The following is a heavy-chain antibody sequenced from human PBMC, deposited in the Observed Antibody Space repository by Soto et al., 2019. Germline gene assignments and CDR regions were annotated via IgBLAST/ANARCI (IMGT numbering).Heavy chain of an antibody. CDR1: GYNFNKYA. CDR2: ISASGGTT. CDR3: AKDRKSGSGWYWDY. D-gene: IGHD6-19*01. Sequence: PGGSLRLSCVASGYNFNKYAVSWVRQAPGKGLEWVSAISASGGTTYYADSVRGRFTISRDNSKNTLYLQMNSLRAEDTVVYYCAKDRKSGSGWYWDYWGQGTLVTVSS. V-gene: IGHV3-23*01. J-gene: IGHJ4*02.